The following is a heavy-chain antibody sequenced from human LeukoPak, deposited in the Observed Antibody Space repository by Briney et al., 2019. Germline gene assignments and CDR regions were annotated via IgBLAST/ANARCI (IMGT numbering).Heavy chain of an antibody. D-gene: IGHD6-13*01. CDR2: IKSKTDGGTT. CDR1: GFTFSNAW. J-gene: IGHJ4*02. V-gene: IGHV3-15*01. Sequence: GGSLRLSCAASGFTFSNAWMSWVRQAPGKGLEWVGRIKSKTDGGTTDYAAPVKGRFTISRDDSKNTLYLQMNSLKTEDTAVYYCTTDPAAAGIEYSFAYGGRGPLVPVPS. CDR3: TTDPAAAGIEYSFAY.